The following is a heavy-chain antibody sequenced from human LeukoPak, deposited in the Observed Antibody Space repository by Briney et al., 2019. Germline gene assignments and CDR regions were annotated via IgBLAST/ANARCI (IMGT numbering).Heavy chain of an antibody. CDR3: ARADGSVAGPPSGH. J-gene: IGHJ4*02. CDR2: ISYDGSNK. D-gene: IGHD6-19*01. Sequence: GGSLRLSCAASGFTFSRYAMHWVRQAPGKGLEWVAVISYDGSNKYYADSVKGRFTISRDNSKNTLYLQMNSLRAEDTAVYYCARADGSVAGPPSGHWGQGTLVTVSS. CDR1: GFTFSRYA. V-gene: IGHV3-30-3*01.